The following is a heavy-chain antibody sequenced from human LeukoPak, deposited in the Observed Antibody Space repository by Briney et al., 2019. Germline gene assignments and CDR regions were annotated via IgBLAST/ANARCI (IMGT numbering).Heavy chain of an antibody. CDR3: ARSRGYYYDSSGYHS. D-gene: IGHD3-22*01. J-gene: IGHJ4*02. Sequence: KPSQTLSLTCTVSGGSISSYYWSWIRQPAGKGLEWIGRIYTSGSTNYNPSLKSRVTISVDTSKNQFSLKLSSVTAADTAVYYCARSRGYYYDSSGYHSWGQGTLVTVSS. V-gene: IGHV4-4*07. CDR2: IYTSGST. CDR1: GGSISSYY.